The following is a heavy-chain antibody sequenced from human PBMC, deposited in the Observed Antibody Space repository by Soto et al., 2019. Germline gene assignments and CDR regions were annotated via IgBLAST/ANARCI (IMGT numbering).Heavy chain of an antibody. V-gene: IGHV1-18*04. CDR2: ISTYDGNT. Sequence: QVQLVQSGGEVKKPGASVKVSCKASGYTFASYGISWVRQAPGQGLEWMGWISTYDGNTNYAQKLQGRVTMTTDASTSTAYMELRSLRSDDTAVYYCARDLKHYDSSSFWGQGTLVTVSS. D-gene: IGHD3-22*01. CDR1: GYTFASYG. CDR3: ARDLKHYDSSSF. J-gene: IGHJ4*02.